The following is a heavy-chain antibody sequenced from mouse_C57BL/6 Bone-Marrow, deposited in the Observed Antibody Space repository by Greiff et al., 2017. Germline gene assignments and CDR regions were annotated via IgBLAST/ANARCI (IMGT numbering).Heavy chain of an antibody. CDR3: ARSVPLGRSFDY. CDR2: IYPTSGRT. V-gene: IGHV1-55*01. CDR1: GYTFTSYW. J-gene: IGHJ2*01. Sequence: QVQLQQPGAELVKPGASVKMSCKASGYTFTSYWITWVKQRPGQGLEWIGDIYPTSGRTNYNEKFKSKAILTVDTSSTTAYMQLSSLTSEDSAVFYGARSVPLGRSFDYWGQGTTLTVSS. D-gene: IGHD4-1*01.